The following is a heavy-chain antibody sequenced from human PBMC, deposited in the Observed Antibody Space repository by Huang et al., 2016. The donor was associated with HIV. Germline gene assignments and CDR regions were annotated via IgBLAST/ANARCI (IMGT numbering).Heavy chain of an antibody. CDR2: FDPEIGET. D-gene: IGHD3-9*01. V-gene: IGHV1-24*01. Sequence: QVQLVQSRAEVKKPGASVKVSCKVSEYTLTELSIHWVRQPPGNGLEWVGGFDPEIGETIYAQKFQGRGTRTEDTSTETAFMELSGLRPEDTAVYYCATGFDVFFDFWGQGTLVTVSS. CDR3: ATGFDVFFDF. J-gene: IGHJ4*02. CDR1: EYTLTELS.